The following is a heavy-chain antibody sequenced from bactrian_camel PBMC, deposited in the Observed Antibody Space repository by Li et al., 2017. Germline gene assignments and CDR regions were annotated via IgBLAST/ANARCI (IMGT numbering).Heavy chain of an antibody. J-gene: IGHJ4*01. D-gene: IGHD6*01. Sequence: HVQLVESGGESVQAGGSLRLSCVASGATQDIGCMGWFRQVPGLEREGIGSIDSDGITTYADSLKALFTISRDNAKSTLYLQMNNLQPEDTAMYYCAAQPYSAGDVRRRRDVRCGLEGDFPYWGQGTQVTVS. CDR2: IDSDGIT. CDR1: GATQDIGC. CDR3: AAQPYSAGDVRRRRDVRCGLEGDFPY. V-gene: IGHV3S53*01.